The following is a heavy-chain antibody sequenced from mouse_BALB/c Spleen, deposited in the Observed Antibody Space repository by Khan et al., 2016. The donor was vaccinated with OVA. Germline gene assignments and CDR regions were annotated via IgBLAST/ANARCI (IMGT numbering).Heavy chain of an antibody. CDR2: INYSGST. CDR1: GYSITSDYA. J-gene: IGHJ4*01. CDR3: ARDGSRYNYAMDY. Sequence: EVQLVETGPGLVNPSQSLSLTCTVTGYSITSDYAWNWIRQFPGNKLEWMGYINYSGSTNYNPALKSRISITRDTSKNQFFLQLNSVNAEDTATYYCARDGSRYNYAMDYWGQGTSVTVSS. D-gene: IGHD2-3*01. V-gene: IGHV3-2*02.